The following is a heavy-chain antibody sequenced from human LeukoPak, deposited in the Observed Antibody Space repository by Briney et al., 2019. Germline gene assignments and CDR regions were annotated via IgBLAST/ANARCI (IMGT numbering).Heavy chain of an antibody. CDR2: ISAFNGNT. V-gene: IGHV1-18*01. Sequence: ASVKVSCKSSGYTFTSYGISWVRQAPGQGLEWMGWISAFNGNTNYAQKLQGRVTMTTDTSTSTAYMELRSLRSDDTAVYYCARGFRVYSGYGAGDYWGQGTLVTVSS. CDR3: ARGFRVYSGYGAGDY. D-gene: IGHD5-12*01. CDR1: GYTFTSYG. J-gene: IGHJ4*02.